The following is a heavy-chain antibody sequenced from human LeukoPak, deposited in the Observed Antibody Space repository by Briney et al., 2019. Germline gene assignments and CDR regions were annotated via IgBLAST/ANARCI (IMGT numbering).Heavy chain of an antibody. CDR3: ARDRGGGHMDV. D-gene: IGHD2-15*01. V-gene: IGHV3-13*01. CDR1: GFTFTTYD. J-gene: IGHJ6*03. Sequence: PGGSLRLSFAASGFTFTTYDMHWVRQATGKGLEWVSAIGTTGDTYYPGSVKGRFTISRENAKNSLYLQMNSLRAGDTAVYYCARDRGGGHMDVWGKGTTVTISS. CDR2: IGTTGDT.